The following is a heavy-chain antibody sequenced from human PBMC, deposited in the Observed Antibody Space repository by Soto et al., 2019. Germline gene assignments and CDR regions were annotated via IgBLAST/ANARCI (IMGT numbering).Heavy chain of an antibody. CDR3: ASRAPYYYDSSGYYPFKY. Sequence: EVQLVQSGAEVKKPGESLRISCKGSGYSFTSYWISWVRQMPGKGLEWMGRIDPSDSYTNYSPSFQGHVTISADKSIRTAYLQWSSLKASDTAMYYCASRAPYYYDSSGYYPFKYWGQGTLVTVSS. CDR2: IDPSDSYT. D-gene: IGHD3-22*01. J-gene: IGHJ4*02. V-gene: IGHV5-10-1*03. CDR1: GYSFTSYW.